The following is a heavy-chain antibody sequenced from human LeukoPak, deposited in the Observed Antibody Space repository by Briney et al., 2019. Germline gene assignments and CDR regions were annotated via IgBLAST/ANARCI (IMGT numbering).Heavy chain of an antibody. CDR1: GYTFTSYA. CDR3: ARCESGSSWPWELGNN. J-gene: IGHJ4*02. V-gene: IGHV1-18*01. D-gene: IGHD6-13*01. Sequence: GASVKVSCKASGYTFTSYAITWVRQALGQGLEWMGWISAYNGRTNYAQNLQDRVTLTIDTSTSTAYTELRSLKSDDTAVYFCARCESGSSWPWELGNNWGQGTPVTVSS. CDR2: ISAYNGRT.